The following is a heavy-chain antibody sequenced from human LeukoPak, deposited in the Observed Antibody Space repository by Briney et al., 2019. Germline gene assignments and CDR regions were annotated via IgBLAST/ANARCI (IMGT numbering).Heavy chain of an antibody. CDR3: ARDESPLPAAIRYLDY. D-gene: IGHD2-2*02. CDR1: GGTFSSYA. V-gene: IGHV1-69*04. Sequence: GASVKVSCKASGGTFSSYAISWVRQAPGQGLEWMGRIIPILGIANYAQKFQGRVTITADKSTSTAYMELSSLRSEDTAVYYCARDESPLPAAIRYLDYWGQGTLVTVSS. CDR2: IIPILGIA. J-gene: IGHJ4*02.